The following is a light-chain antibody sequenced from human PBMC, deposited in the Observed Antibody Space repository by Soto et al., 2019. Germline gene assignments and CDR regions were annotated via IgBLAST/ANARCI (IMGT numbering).Light chain of an antibody. J-gene: IGLJ3*02. V-gene: IGLV2-14*01. CDR2: EVS. Sequence: QSALTQPASVSGSPGQSITFSCTGTSSDVGGYNYVSWYQHHPGKAPKLMIYEVSNRPSGVSNRFSGSKSGNTASLTISGLQAEDEADYYCSSYTTSSTLVFGGGTKVTVL. CDR3: SSYTTSSTLV. CDR1: SSDVGGYNY.